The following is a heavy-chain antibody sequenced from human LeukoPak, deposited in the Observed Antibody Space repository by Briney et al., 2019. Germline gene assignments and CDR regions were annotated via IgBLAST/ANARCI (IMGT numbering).Heavy chain of an antibody. CDR2: IYYSETT. CDR1: GGSISSTGYY. D-gene: IGHD5/OR15-5a*01. Sequence: SETLSLTCTVSGGSISSTGYYWDWIRQPPGKGLEWIGSIYYSETTYYNSSLKSRVTISLDTSKDQFSLSLKSVTAADTAVYYCARQVSDYYYYYIDVWGKGATVTVSS. CDR3: ARQVSDYYYYYIDV. V-gene: IGHV4-39*01. J-gene: IGHJ6*03.